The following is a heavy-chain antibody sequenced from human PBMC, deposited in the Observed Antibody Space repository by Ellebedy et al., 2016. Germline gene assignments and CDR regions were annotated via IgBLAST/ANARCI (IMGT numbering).Heavy chain of an antibody. CDR3: ASRPTEGDWFDP. V-gene: IGHV5-51*01. CDR1: GYSFTSYW. Sequence: ETLSLTCKGSGYSFTSYWIAWVRQMPGKGLEWMGIIYPVDSDTRYSPSFQGQVTISDDKSISTAYLQWNSLKASDTAMYYCASRPTEGDWFDPWGQGTLVTVSS. J-gene: IGHJ5*02. D-gene: IGHD2-21*02. CDR2: IYPVDSDT.